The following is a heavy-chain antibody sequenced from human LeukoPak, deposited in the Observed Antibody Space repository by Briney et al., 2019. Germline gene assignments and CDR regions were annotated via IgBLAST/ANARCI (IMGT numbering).Heavy chain of an antibody. Sequence: GGSLRLSCAASGFTFDDYAMHWVRQAPGKGLGWVSGISWNSGSIGYADSVKGRFTISRDNAKNSLYLQMNSLRAEDTALYYCAKALGGVIRAPFDYWGQGTLVTVSS. V-gene: IGHV3-9*01. CDR2: ISWNSGSI. D-gene: IGHD3-3*01. J-gene: IGHJ4*02. CDR1: GFTFDDYA. CDR3: AKALGGVIRAPFDY.